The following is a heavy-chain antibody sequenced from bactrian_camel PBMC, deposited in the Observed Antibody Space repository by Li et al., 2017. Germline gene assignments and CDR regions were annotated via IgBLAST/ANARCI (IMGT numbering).Heavy chain of an antibody. CDR2: IDSDGDT. V-gene: IGHV3S1*01. J-gene: IGHJ6*01. D-gene: IGHD6*01. CDR1: GYTVNSGR. Sequence: HVQLVESGGGSVQAGGSLRLSCVASGYTVNSGRMGWFRQAPGKAREGIAVIDSDGDTAYAESMKDRFTISRDNAKNTLYLQLNSLKTEDTAMYYCAKHIVEHDESWYDFGYWGHGTQVTVS. CDR3: AKHIVEHDESWYDFGY.